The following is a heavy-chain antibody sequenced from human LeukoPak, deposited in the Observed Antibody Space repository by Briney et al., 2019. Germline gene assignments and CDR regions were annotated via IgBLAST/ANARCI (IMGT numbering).Heavy chain of an antibody. CDR1: GYTFTGYY. J-gene: IGHJ5*02. V-gene: IGHV1-2*02. CDR3: ARGPPTTPYGLPMFTNWFDP. D-gene: IGHD1-14*01. Sequence: GASVKVSCKASGYTFTGYYMHWVRQAPGQGLEWMGWINPNSGGTNYAQKFQGRVTMTRDTSISTAYMELSRLRSDDTAVYYCARGPPTTPYGLPMFTNWFDPWGQGTLVTVSS. CDR2: INPNSGGT.